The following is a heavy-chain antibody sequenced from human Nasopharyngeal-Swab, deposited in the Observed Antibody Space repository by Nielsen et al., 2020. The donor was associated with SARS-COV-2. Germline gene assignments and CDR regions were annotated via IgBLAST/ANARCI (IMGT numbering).Heavy chain of an antibody. CDR1: GYSFTSYH. CDR2: IHPSGGSA. CDR3: ARDRYGSGSFLGY. Sequence: ASVKVSCKASGYSFTSYHMYWVRQAPGQGLEWMGIIHPSGGSATYAQRFQGKVTMTRDTSTSTVFMELSSLKSEDTAVYYCARDRYGSGSFLGYWGQGTLVTVSS. J-gene: IGHJ4*02. D-gene: IGHD3-10*01. V-gene: IGHV1-46*01.